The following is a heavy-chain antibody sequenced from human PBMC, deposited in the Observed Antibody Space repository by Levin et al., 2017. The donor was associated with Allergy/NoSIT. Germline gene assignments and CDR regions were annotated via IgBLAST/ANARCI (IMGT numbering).Heavy chain of an antibody. CDR1: GGSFRNYY. Sequence: SQTLSLPCALYGGSFRNYYWSWLRQAPGKGLEWLGEIDHSGSANYNPSLKNRVSVSLDMSNNLFSLSLTSVTAADTAVYFCARGRSVIAPAAHLGWFDPWGQGSLVTVSS. CDR3: ARGRSVIAPAAHLGWFDP. V-gene: IGHV4-34*01. J-gene: IGHJ5*02. D-gene: IGHD3-22*01. CDR2: IDHSGSA.